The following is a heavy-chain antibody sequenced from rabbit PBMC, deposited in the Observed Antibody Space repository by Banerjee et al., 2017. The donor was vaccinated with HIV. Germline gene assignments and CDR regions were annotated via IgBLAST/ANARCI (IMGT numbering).Heavy chain of an antibody. CDR2: IYGGGTGKT. Sequence: QSLEESGGGLVQPEGSLTLTCTASGFSFNSSYSMCWVRQAPGKGLEWIACIYGGGTGKTYYATWAKGRFTISKPSSTTVILQMTSLTAADTATYFCGRGPYGSRSDARGPGTLVTVS. CDR1: GFSFNSSYS. J-gene: IGHJ2*01. D-gene: IGHD1-1*01. CDR3: GRGPYGSRSDA. V-gene: IGHV1S40*01.